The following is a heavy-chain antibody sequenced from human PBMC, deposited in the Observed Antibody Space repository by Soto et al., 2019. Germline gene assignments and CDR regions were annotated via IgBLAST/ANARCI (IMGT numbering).Heavy chain of an antibody. V-gene: IGHV3-30-3*01. Sequence: GGSLRLSCAASVFTFSSYAMHWVRQAPGKGLEWVAVISYDGSNKYYADSVKGRFTISRDNSKNTLYLQMNSLRAEDTAVYYCARGGSIAVAGDREFDYWGQGTLVTVS. CDR1: VFTFSSYA. CDR2: ISYDGSNK. D-gene: IGHD6-19*01. J-gene: IGHJ4*02. CDR3: ARGGSIAVAGDREFDY.